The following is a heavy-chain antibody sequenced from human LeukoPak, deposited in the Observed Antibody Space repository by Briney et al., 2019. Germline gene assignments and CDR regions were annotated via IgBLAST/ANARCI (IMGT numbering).Heavy chain of an antibody. D-gene: IGHD3-3*01. Sequence: ASVKVSCKASGGTFSSYAISWVRQAPGQGLEWMGWMNPNSGNTGYAQKFQGRVTITRNTSISTAYMELSSLRSEDTAVYYCAIFGVVINTFDYWGQGTLVTVSS. J-gene: IGHJ4*02. CDR2: MNPNSGNT. CDR3: AIFGVVINTFDY. V-gene: IGHV1-8*03. CDR1: GGTFSSYA.